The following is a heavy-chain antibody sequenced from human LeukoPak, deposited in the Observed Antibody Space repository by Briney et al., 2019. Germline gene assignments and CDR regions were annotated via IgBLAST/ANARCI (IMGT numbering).Heavy chain of an antibody. D-gene: IGHD4-17*01. CDR2: IIPIFGTA. CDR3: ARDLGDYGDYGATGI. Sequence: SLKVSCKASGGTFSSYAISWVRQAPGQGLEWMGRIIPIFGTANYAQKFQGRVTITTDESTSTAYMELSSLRSEDTAVYYCARDLGDYGDYGATGIWGQGTMVTVSS. CDR1: GGTFSSYA. V-gene: IGHV1-69*05. J-gene: IGHJ3*02.